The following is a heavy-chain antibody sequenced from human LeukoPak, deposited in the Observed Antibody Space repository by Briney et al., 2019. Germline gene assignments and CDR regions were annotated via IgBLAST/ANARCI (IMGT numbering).Heavy chain of an antibody. CDR2: IIPIFGTA. CDR3: ARDNYAGANWFDP. Sequence: EASVKVSCKASGGTFSSYAISWVRQAPGQGLEWMGGIIPIFGTANYAQKFQGRVTITTDESTSTAYMGLSSLRSEDTAVYYCARDNYAGANWFDPWGQGTLVTVSS. CDR1: GGTFSSYA. V-gene: IGHV1-69*05. J-gene: IGHJ5*02. D-gene: IGHD1-7*01.